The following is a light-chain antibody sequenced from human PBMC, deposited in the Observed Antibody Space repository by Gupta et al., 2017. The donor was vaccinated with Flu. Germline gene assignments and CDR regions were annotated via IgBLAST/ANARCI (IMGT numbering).Light chain of an antibody. Sequence: DIQMAQSPSTLSASVGDRVTISWYQKKPGKAPKLLIYKASSLETGVASRFSGSGSGTEFTLTISSLQPDDFATYYCQKYNDHPLTFGGGTTVE. V-gene: IGKV1-5*03. CDR2: KAS. J-gene: IGKJ4*01. CDR3: QKYNDHPLT.